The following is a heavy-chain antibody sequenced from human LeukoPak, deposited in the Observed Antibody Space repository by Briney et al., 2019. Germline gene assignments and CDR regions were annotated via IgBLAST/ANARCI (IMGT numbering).Heavy chain of an antibody. J-gene: IGHJ6*02. CDR1: GYTFTGYY. V-gene: IGHV1-2*06. CDR2: INPNSGGT. D-gene: IGHD3-16*01. Sequence: ASVKVSCKASGYTFTGYYMHWVRQAPGQGLEWMGRINPNSGGTNYAQKFQGRVTMTRDTSISTAYMELSRLRSDDTAVYYCARDPPRDYDYVWGSSLYYYGMDAWGQGTTVTVSS. CDR3: ARDPPRDYDYVWGSSLYYYGMDA.